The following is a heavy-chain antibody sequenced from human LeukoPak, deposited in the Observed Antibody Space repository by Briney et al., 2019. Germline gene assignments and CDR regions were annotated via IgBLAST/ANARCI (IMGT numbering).Heavy chain of an antibody. CDR1: GFTFSSYA. Sequence: GGSLRLSCAASGFTFSSYAMSWVRQAPGKGLEGVSAISGSGGSTYYADSVKGRFTISRDNSKNTLSLQMNSLRAEDTAVYYCAKSLPGGSLPNWGQGTLVTVSS. V-gene: IGHV3-23*01. D-gene: IGHD2-15*01. CDR3: AKSLPGGSLPN. J-gene: IGHJ4*02. CDR2: ISGSGGST.